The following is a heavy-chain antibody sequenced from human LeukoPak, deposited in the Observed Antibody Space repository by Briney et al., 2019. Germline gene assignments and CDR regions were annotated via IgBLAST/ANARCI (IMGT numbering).Heavy chain of an antibody. CDR2: IYPGDSDT. D-gene: IGHD6-13*01. J-gene: IGHJ1*01. CDR3: ARLPYGSRKAEYFQH. Sequence: GESLKISCKGSGYSFTSYWIGWVRQMPGKGLEWMGIIYPGDSDTRYSPSFQGQVTISADKSISTAYLQWSSLKASDTAMYYCARLPYGSRKAEYFQHWGQGTLVTVSS. V-gene: IGHV5-51*01. CDR1: GYSFTSYW.